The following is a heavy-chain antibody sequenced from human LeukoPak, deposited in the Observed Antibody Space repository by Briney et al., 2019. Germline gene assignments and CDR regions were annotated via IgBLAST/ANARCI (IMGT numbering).Heavy chain of an antibody. Sequence: SETLSLTCTVSGGSISSSSYYWGWIRQPPGKGLEWIGSIYYSGSTYYNPSLKSRVTISVDTSKNQFSLKLSSVTAADTAVYYCARVVRGHFDYWGQGTLVTDSS. V-gene: IGHV4-39*07. CDR3: ARVVRGHFDY. D-gene: IGHD3-10*01. CDR1: GGSISSSSYY. J-gene: IGHJ4*02. CDR2: IYYSGST.